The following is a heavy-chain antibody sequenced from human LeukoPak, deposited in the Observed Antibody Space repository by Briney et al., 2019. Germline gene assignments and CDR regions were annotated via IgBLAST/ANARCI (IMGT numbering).Heavy chain of an antibody. CDR3: AKEPREYCSSTSCPNWIDP. J-gene: IGHJ5*02. Sequence: PGGSLRLSCAASGFTFSSHVMSWVRQAPGKGLEWVSAISASGGTTYYADSVKGRFTISRDNSKNTLYLQMSGLRAEDTAVYYCAKEPREYCSSTSCPNWIDPWGQGTLVTVSS. D-gene: IGHD2-2*01. V-gene: IGHV3-23*01. CDR2: ISASGGTT. CDR1: GFTFSSHV.